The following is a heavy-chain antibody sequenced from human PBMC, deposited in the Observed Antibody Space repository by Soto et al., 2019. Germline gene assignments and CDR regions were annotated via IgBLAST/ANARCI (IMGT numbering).Heavy chain of an antibody. CDR2: ISNSDYTT. CDR3: ASGKWSLDY. D-gene: IGHD2-8*01. Sequence: QVHLVASGGGLVKPGGSLRLSCVASGITLSDNYTTWIRQAPGKGLEWLSYISNSDYTTYYADSVKGRFTISRDNAKNSLYLQLNGLRVEDTAVYYCASGKWSLDYWGQGILVTVSS. V-gene: IGHV3-11*01. J-gene: IGHJ4*02. CDR1: GITLSDNY.